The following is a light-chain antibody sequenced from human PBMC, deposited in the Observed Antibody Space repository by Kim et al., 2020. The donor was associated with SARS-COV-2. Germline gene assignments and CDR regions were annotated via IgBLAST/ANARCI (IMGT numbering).Light chain of an antibody. J-gene: IGKJ5*01. Sequence: SPGERVTLSCWASQSGRSRYLAWYHQKPGQAPRLLIYGASSRATGIPDRFSSSGSGTDFTLTISRLEPEDFAVYYCQLYHSSGLPFAQGTRLEIK. CDR1: QSGRSRY. V-gene: IGKV3-20*01. CDR3: QLYHSSGLP. CDR2: GAS.